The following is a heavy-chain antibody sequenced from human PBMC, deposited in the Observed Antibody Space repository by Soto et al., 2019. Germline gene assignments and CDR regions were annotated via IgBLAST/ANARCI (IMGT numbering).Heavy chain of an antibody. Sequence: EVQVLESGGGLVQPGGSLRLSCVVSGVTFDNYGMSWVRQAPGKGLEWVSAISGSGDSTYYADSVKGRFTISRDNSENTLVLQVNSLRVEETAVYYCAKPTRLANGAWYEADWGQGTLVTVSS. CDR1: GVTFDNYG. D-gene: IGHD6-19*01. CDR3: AKPTRLANGAWYEAD. CDR2: ISGSGDST. V-gene: IGHV3-23*01. J-gene: IGHJ4*02.